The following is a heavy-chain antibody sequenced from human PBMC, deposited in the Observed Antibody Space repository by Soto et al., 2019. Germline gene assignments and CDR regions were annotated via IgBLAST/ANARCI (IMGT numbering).Heavy chain of an antibody. V-gene: IGHV1-69*01. CDR3: ARSQGGSSSLDIYYYYYYGMDV. CDR1: GGTFSTYA. D-gene: IGHD2-15*01. J-gene: IGHJ6*02. Sequence: QVQLVQSGAEVQKPGSSVKVSCKAPGGTFSTYAISWVRQAPGQGLEWMGGVIPIFGTPKYAQKFQGRVTITADESTRTGYMELRSLRSEDTAVYYCARSQGGSSSLDIYYYYYYGMDVWGQGTTVTVSS. CDR2: VIPIFGTP.